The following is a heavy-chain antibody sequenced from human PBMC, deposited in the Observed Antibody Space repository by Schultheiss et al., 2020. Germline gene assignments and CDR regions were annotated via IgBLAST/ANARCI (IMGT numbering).Heavy chain of an antibody. Sequence: GESLKISCKGPGYSFTSYWIGWVRQMPGKGLEWMGIIYPGDSDNRYSPSFQGQVTIPADKSISTAYLQWSSLKASDTAMYYCARHAWGSSSWYVDYWGQGTLVTVAS. CDR1: GYSFTSYW. CDR2: IYPGDSDN. J-gene: IGHJ4*02. CDR3: ARHAWGSSSWYVDY. D-gene: IGHD6-13*01. V-gene: IGHV5-51*01.